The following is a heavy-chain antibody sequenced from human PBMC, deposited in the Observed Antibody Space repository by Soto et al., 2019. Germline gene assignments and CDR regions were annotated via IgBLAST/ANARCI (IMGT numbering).Heavy chain of an antibody. J-gene: IGHJ4*02. Sequence: QVQLQESGPGLVKPSQTLSLTCSVSGGSISSGGYFWTWIRQHPGKGLEWIGYIHNSGSTYYNPSLKSRVTISADTPKNHFSLKLNSVTAADTAVYYCARDYGDYFDYWGQGTLVTVSS. CDR3: ARDYGDYFDY. CDR2: IHNSGST. D-gene: IGHD4-17*01. V-gene: IGHV4-31*03. CDR1: GGSISSGGYF.